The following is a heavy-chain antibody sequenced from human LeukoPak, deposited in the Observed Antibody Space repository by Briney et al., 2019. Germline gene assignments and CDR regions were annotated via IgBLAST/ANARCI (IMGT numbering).Heavy chain of an antibody. CDR2: IIPIFGTA. CDR1: GGTFSSYA. V-gene: IGHV1-69*01. Sequence: PVKVSCKASGGTFSSYAISWLRQAPGQGLEWMGGIIPIFGTANYAQKFQGRVTMTADESTSTAYMELSSLRSEDTAVYYCARAGRQLLYTGIDYWGQGTLVTVSS. CDR3: ARAGRQLLYTGIDY. J-gene: IGHJ4*02. D-gene: IGHD2-2*02.